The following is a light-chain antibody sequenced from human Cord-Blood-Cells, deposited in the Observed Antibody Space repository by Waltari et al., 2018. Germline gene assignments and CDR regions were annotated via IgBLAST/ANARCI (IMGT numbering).Light chain of an antibody. CDR3: QQYNSYPLT. CDR2: KAS. V-gene: IGKV1-5*03. J-gene: IGKJ4*01. CDR1: QSISSW. Sequence: DIQMTQSPSTLSASVGDRVTITCRASQSISSWLAWYPQKPGKAPKLLIYKASSLESGVPSRFSGSGSVTELTLTISSLQPDDFATYYCQQYNSYPLTFGGGTKVEIK.